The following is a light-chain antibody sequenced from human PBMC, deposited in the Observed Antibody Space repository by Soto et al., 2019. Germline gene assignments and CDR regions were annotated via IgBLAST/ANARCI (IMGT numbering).Light chain of an antibody. CDR3: QLRCNWPRDSFT. Sequence: DIVLTQSPATLSFSPGERATLSCSASQSGSSYLAWYQQKPGQAPRLLSYDASNRATAIPDRFSGSGSGTDFAPTISSLEGEDFAVYYCQLRCNWPRDSFTFRAGTKVDIK. CDR2: DAS. J-gene: IGKJ3*01. CDR1: QSGSSY. V-gene: IGKV3-11*01.